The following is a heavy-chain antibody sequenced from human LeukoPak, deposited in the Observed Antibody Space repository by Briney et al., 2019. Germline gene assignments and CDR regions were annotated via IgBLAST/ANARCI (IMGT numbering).Heavy chain of an antibody. Sequence: GGSLRLSCAASGFTFNNYAMNWVRQAPGKGLEWVSSISGGGETTYYADSVKGRFTISRDNSKNTLYLQMNSLRAEDTAVYYCEDGSGSCWGQGTLVTVSS. CDR1: GFTFNNYA. CDR3: EDGSGSC. D-gene: IGHD3-10*01. V-gene: IGHV3-23*01. CDR2: ISGGGETT. J-gene: IGHJ4*02.